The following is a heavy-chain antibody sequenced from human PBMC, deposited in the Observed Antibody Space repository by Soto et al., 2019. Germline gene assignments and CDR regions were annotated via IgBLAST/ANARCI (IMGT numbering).Heavy chain of an antibody. J-gene: IGHJ3*02. CDR2: MNPLNGDT. CDR1: GYTFTTYS. D-gene: IGHD6-19*01. V-gene: IGHV1-3*01. CDR3: ARGNSGAFDI. Sequence: QVQLVQSGAEVKKPGASVKVSCKASGYTFTTYSMHWVRQAPGQRLEWMGWMNPLNGDTKYSQRFQGILTIIRDTSASTAYMELSILRSEDTAIYFCARGNSGAFDIWGQGTMVTVSS.